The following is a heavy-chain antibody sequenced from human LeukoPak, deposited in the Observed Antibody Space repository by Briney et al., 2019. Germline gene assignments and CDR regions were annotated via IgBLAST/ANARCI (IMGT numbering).Heavy chain of an antibody. J-gene: IGHJ4*02. CDR1: GGSIISADHY. Sequence: SQTLSPTCTVSGGSIISADHYWSWIRQPPGKGLEWIGYIFYSGSTYYKSSLKSRLTISVDTSKNQFSLKLSSVTAADTAVYYCARGYYDVLTNYPKNFDQWGQGTLVTVSS. CDR2: IFYSGST. V-gene: IGHV4-30-4*01. D-gene: IGHD3-9*01. CDR3: ARGYYDVLTNYPKNFDQ.